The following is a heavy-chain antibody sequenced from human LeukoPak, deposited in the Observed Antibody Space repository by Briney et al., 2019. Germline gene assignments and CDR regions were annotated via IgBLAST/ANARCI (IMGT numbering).Heavy chain of an antibody. V-gene: IGHV3-48*03. Sequence: GGSLRLSCVASGFNFRSYEMNWVRQAPGKGLEWVSYTSSSGSTRYYADSVKGRFTISRDNAENSLYLQMNSLRAEDTAVYYCAESGSLRGLLSWFDPWGQGTLVTVSS. CDR1: GFNFRSYE. D-gene: IGHD3-10*01. J-gene: IGHJ5*02. CDR3: AESGSLRGLLSWFDP. CDR2: TSSSGSTR.